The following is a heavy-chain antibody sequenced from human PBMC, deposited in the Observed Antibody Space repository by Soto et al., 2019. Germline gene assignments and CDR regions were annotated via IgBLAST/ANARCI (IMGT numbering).Heavy chain of an antibody. CDR1: GFTFDDHA. J-gene: IGHJ4*02. CDR2: ITWNSNTI. CDR3: AKATSLVGGKFDY. Sequence: EVQLVESGGGLVQPGRSLRLSCAASGFTFDDHAMHWVRQAPGKGLEWVSGITWNSNTIGYGDSVKGRFTISRDNAKNSLYLQMSSLRAEDTALYYCAKATSLVGGKFDYWGQGTLVTVSS. V-gene: IGHV3-9*01. D-gene: IGHD1-26*01.